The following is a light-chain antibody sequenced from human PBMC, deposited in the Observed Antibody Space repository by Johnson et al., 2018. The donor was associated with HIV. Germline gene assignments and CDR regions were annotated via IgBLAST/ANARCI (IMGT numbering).Light chain of an antibody. Sequence: QSVLTQPPSASGTPGQRVTISCSGSSSNIGSNTVNWYQQLPGTAPKVLIYRSDQRPSGVPDRFSGSKSGTSASLAISGLQAEDDADYFCAAWDDSLNGYYVFGTGTKVTVL. CDR2: RSD. CDR3: AAWDDSLNGYYV. J-gene: IGLJ1*01. V-gene: IGLV1-44*01. CDR1: SSNIGSNT.